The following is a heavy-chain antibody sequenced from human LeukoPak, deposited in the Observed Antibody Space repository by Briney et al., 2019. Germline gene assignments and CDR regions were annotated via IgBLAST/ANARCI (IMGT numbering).Heavy chain of an antibody. CDR3: AKHSGSYFIYYVDS. V-gene: IGHV3-23*01. Sequence: GGSLRLSCAASGFSFSSYGLSWVRQAPGKGLEWVSTISGSAYNSYYADSVKGRSTISRDNSANTLYLQMNSLRAEDTAVYYCAKHSGSYFIYYVDSWGQGTLVTVSS. CDR1: GFSFSSYG. J-gene: IGHJ4*02. CDR2: ISGSAYNS. D-gene: IGHD1-26*01.